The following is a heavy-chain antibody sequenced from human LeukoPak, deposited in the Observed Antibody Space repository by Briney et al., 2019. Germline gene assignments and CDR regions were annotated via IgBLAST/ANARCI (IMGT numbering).Heavy chain of an antibody. CDR1: GNIFTGYY. J-gene: IGHJ4*02. V-gene: IGHV1-8*02. CDR3: ARALSGCVLCFDY. D-gene: IGHD6-19*01. CDR2: MDPKSGNT. Sequence: HWASVKVSCKASGNIFTGYYLHWVRLATGQGLEWMGWMDPKSGNTGYAQNFQGRVTMTRDTSTNTAYMELSSLTSEDTAVYYCARALSGCVLCFDYWGQGTLVTVSS.